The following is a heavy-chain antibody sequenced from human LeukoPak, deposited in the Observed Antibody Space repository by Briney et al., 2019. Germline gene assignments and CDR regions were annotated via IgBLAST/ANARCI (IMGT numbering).Heavy chain of an antibody. CDR3: AGGDMTTVQDWFDP. D-gene: IGHD4-17*01. J-gene: IGHJ5*02. CDR1: GFTFSSYA. CDR2: ISGSGDTT. Sequence: PGGSLRLSCAASGFTFSSYAMSWVRQAPGGGLEWVSAISGSGDTTYHADSVKGRFTISRDNSENRLSLQMDSLRAEDTAVYYCAGGDMTTVQDWFDPWGQGTLVTVSS. V-gene: IGHV3-23*01.